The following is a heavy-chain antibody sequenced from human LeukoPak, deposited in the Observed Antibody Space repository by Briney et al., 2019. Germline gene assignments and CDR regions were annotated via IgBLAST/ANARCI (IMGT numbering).Heavy chain of an antibody. D-gene: IGHD3-3*01. CDR2: IYHSGST. CDR1: GGSIGSSNW. CDR3: ARNLEWLFPYYMDV. J-gene: IGHJ6*03. V-gene: IGHV4-4*02. Sequence: SETLSLTCAVSGGSIGSSNWWSWVRQPPGKGLEWIGEIYHSGSTNYNPSLKSRVTISVDKSKNQFSLKLSSVTAADTAVYYCARNLEWLFPYYMDVWGKGTTVTVSS.